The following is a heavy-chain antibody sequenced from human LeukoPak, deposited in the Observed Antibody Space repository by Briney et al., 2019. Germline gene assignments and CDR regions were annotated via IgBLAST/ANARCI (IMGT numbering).Heavy chain of an antibody. Sequence: ASVKVSCKASAYTFTSCDINWVRQATGQGLEWMGWMNPNSGDTGYAQKFQGRVTMTRNTSISTAYMELSSLRSEDTAVYYCARGEGSSGWYKKDYWGQGTLVTVSS. V-gene: IGHV1-8*01. J-gene: IGHJ4*02. CDR3: ARGEGSSGWYKKDY. D-gene: IGHD6-19*01. CDR1: AYTFTSCD. CDR2: MNPNSGDT.